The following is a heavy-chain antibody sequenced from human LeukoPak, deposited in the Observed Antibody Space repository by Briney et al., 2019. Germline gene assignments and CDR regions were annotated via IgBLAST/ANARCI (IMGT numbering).Heavy chain of an antibody. CDR2: IVVGSGNT. CDR3: AASSSWYNYGMDV. V-gene: IGHV1-58*02. J-gene: IGHJ6*02. Sequence: GASVKVSCKASGFTFTSSAMQWVRQARGQRLEWIGWIVVGSGNTNYAQKFQERVTITRDMSTSTAYMELSSLRSEDTAVYYCAASSSWYNYGMDVWGQGTTVTVSS. CDR1: GFTFTSSA. D-gene: IGHD6-13*01.